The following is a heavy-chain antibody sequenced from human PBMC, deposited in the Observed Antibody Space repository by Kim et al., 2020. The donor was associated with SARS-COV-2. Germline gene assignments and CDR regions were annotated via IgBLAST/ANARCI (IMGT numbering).Heavy chain of an antibody. D-gene: IGHD6-13*01. CDR3: ARVHSSSWDGYYYYYMDV. CDR1: GGTFSSYA. J-gene: IGHJ6*03. CDR2: IIPIFGTA. Sequence: SVKVSCKASGGTFSSYAISWVRQAPGQGLEWMGGIIPIFGTANYAQKFQGRVTITADESTSTAYMELSSLRSEDTAVYYCARVHSSSWDGYYYYYMDVWGKGTTVTVSS. V-gene: IGHV1-69*13.